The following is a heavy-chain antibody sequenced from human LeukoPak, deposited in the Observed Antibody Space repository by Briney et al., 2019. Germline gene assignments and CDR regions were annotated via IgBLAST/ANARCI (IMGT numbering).Heavy chain of an antibody. D-gene: IGHD5-24*01. CDR2: IYYSGNT. CDR1: GGXISSGDYF. V-gene: IGHV4-30-4*01. Sequence: SETLSLTCTVSGGXISSGDYFWSWIRQPPGMGLEWIGYIYYSGNTYYNPSLKSRVTISVDTSKNQFSLKLSSVTAADTAVYYCAREGRRDGYNFDYWGQGTLVIVSS. CDR3: AREGRRDGYNFDY. J-gene: IGHJ4*02.